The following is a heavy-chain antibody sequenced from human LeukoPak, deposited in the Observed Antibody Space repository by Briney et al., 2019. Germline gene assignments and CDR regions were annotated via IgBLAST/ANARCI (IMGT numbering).Heavy chain of an antibody. CDR1: GYTFTGYY. V-gene: IGHV1-2*02. CDR2: INPNSGGT. D-gene: IGHD3-22*01. Sequence: GASVKVSCKASGYTFTGYYMHWVRQAPGQGLEWMGWINPNSGGTNYAQKFQGRVTMTRDTSISTAYMELSRLRSDDTAVYYCARGYYYDSSGYYPVDAFDIWGQGTVVTVSS. CDR3: ARGYYYDSSGYYPVDAFDI. J-gene: IGHJ3*02.